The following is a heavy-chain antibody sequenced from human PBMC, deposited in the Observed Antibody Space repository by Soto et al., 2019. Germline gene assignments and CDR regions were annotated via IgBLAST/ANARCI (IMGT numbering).Heavy chain of an antibody. CDR3: ARGKRNRLYYFDY. V-gene: IGHV4-34*01. CDR2: INHSGST. J-gene: IGHJ4*02. CDR1: GGSFSGYY. Sequence: SETLSLTCAVYGGSFSGYYWSWIRQPPGKGLEWIGEINHSGSTNYNPSLKSRVTISVDTSKNQFSLKLSSVTAADTAVYYCARGKRNRLYYFDYWGQGTLVTVSS.